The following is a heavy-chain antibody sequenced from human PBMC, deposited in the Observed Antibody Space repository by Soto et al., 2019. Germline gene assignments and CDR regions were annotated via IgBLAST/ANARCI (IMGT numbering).Heavy chain of an antibody. J-gene: IGHJ4*02. Sequence: QVQLVESGGGVVQPGRPLRLSCAASGFTFSACGMQWVRHAPGKGLEWVALISFDGSNKYYADSVKGRFTISRDNSKNTLYLQMNSLRAEDSALYYCAKAADTRTYSTIDYWGQGTLVTVSS. CDR1: GFTFSACG. CDR2: ISFDGSNK. CDR3: AKAADTRTYSTIDY. D-gene: IGHD1-26*01. V-gene: IGHV3-30*18.